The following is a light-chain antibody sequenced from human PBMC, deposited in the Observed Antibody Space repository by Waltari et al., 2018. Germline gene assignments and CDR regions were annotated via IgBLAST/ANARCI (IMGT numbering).Light chain of an antibody. CDR3: QQRSNWPLT. CDR2: DAS. J-gene: IGKJ4*01. Sequence: EIVLTQSQATLSLSPGERATLSCRASQSVSSYLAWYQQKPGQAPRLLIYDASNRATGIPARFSASGSGTDFTLTISSLEPEDFAVYYCQQRSNWPLTFGGGTKVEIK. V-gene: IGKV3-11*01. CDR1: QSVSSY.